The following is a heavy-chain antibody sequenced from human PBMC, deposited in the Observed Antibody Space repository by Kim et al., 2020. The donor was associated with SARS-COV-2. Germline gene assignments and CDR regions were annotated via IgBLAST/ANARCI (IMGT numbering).Heavy chain of an antibody. V-gene: IGHV4-34*01. Sequence: INYNPSLKNRVTLSVDTSKNQFSLKLSSVTAADTAVYYCARKRYGEFDYWGQGTLVTVSS. D-gene: IGHD1-26*01. CDR3: ARKRYGEFDY. J-gene: IGHJ4*02. CDR2: I.